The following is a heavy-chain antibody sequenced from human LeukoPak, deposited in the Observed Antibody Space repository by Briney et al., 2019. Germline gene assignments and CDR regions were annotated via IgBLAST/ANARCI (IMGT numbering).Heavy chain of an antibody. D-gene: IGHD2-15*01. CDR2: MSGSGSII. CDR3: VREFCSGGICYNDY. Sequence: PGGSLRLSCAASGFTFRDYYMKWIRQAPGKGLEWVTYMSGSGSIIYYADSVKGRFTISRDDAKSSLYLQMTSLRADDSATYYCVREFCSGGICYNDYWGPGTLVTVSS. CDR1: GFTFRDYY. V-gene: IGHV3-11*04. J-gene: IGHJ4*02.